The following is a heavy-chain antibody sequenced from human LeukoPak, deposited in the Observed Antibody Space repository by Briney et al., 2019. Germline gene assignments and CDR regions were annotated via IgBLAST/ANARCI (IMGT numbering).Heavy chain of an antibody. J-gene: IGHJ4*02. CDR1: GGSISSYY. CDR3: ARERDSYGYGYFDY. V-gene: IGHV4-59*01. Sequence: SETLSLTCTASGGSISSYYWSWIRQPPGKGLEWIGYIYYSGSTNYNPSLKSRVTISVDTSKNQFSLKLSSVTAADTAVYYCARERDSYGYGYFDYWGQGTLVTVSS. D-gene: IGHD5-18*01. CDR2: IYYSGST.